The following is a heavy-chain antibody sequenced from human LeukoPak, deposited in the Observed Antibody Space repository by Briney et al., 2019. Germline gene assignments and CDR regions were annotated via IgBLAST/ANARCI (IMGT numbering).Heavy chain of an antibody. CDR1: GFTFSSYV. J-gene: IGHJ5*02. V-gene: IGHV3-23*01. D-gene: IGHD2-15*01. CDR2: ISGSGGST. CDR3: ARPRCCRVVVVPNWFDP. Sequence: GGSLRLSCAASGFTFSSYVMSWVRQAPGKGLESVSAISGSGGSTYYADSVKGQFTISRDNSKNTLYLQMNSLRAEDTAVYYCARPRCCRVVVVPNWFDPWGQGTLVTVSS.